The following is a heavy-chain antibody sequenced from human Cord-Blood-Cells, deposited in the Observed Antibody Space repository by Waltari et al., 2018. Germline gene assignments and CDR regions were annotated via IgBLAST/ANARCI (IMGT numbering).Heavy chain of an antibody. CDR1: GYSFTSYW. CDR3: ARLLPSYYDFWSGYSAFDY. J-gene: IGHJ4*02. V-gene: IGHV5-51*01. Sequence: EVQLVQSGAEVKKPGESLKISCKGSGYSFTSYWIGWVRQMPGKGLEWMGIINPGYSDTRNSPSYQGQVSISADKSISTAYLQWSSLKASDTAMYYCARLLPSYYDFWSGYSAFDYWGQGTLVTVSS. CDR2: INPGYSDT. D-gene: IGHD3-3*01.